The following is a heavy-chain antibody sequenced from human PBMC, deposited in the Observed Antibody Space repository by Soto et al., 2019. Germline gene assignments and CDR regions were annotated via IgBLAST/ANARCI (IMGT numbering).Heavy chain of an antibody. J-gene: IGHJ3*02. CDR1: VYTFTTFG. CDR3: ARLSQVYGDYVGAFDI. CDR2: IYPGDSDT. D-gene: IGHD4-17*01. V-gene: IGHV5-51*01. Sequence: PGESLKISCNGSVYTFTTFGIGWVRQLPGKGLEWMGIIYPGDSDTRYSPSFRGQVTISADKSITTVFLQWSSLKASDTAMFYCARLSQVYGDYVGAFDIWGQGTMVTVSS.